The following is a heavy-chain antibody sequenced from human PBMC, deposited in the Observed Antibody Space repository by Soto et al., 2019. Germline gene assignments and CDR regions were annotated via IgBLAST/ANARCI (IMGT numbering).Heavy chain of an antibody. V-gene: IGHV1-58*01. CDR1: GFTFTSSA. J-gene: IGHJ6*02. Sequence: GASVKVSCKASGFTFTSSAVQWVRQARGQRLEWIGWIVVGSGNTNYAQKFQERVTITRDMSTSTAYMELSSPRSEDTAVYYCAAQQATYYDFWSGPDYYGMDVWGQGTTVTVSS. CDR2: IVVGSGNT. D-gene: IGHD3-3*01. CDR3: AAQQATYYDFWSGPDYYGMDV.